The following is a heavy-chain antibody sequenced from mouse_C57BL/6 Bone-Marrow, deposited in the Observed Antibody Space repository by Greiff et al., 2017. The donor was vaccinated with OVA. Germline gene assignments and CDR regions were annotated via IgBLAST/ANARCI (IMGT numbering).Heavy chain of an antibody. D-gene: IGHD1-1*01. CDR2: IDPSDSYT. CDR1: GYTFTSYW. J-gene: IGHJ3*01. Sequence: VQLQQPGAELVMPGASVKLSCKASGYTFTSYWMHWVKQRPGQGLEWIGEIDPSDSYTNYNQKFKGKSTLTVDKSSSTAYMQLSSLTSEDSAVYYCAREYYGSSSISYWGQGTLVTVSA. CDR3: AREYYGSSSISY. V-gene: IGHV1-69*01.